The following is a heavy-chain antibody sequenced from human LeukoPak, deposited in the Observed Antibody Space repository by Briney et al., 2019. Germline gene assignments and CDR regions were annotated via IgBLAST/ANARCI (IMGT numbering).Heavy chain of an antibody. CDR1: GFTFRNYG. Sequence: PGGSLGLSCAASGFTFRNYGMHWVRQVPGKGLEWVAVIWYDGSNKYYADSVKGRFTISRDNSKNTLYLQINSLRAEDTAVYYCATARDSNSNRGLYMDVWGKGTTVTVSS. D-gene: IGHD4-11*01. CDR2: IWYDGSNK. V-gene: IGHV3-33*01. J-gene: IGHJ6*03. CDR3: ATARDSNSNRGLYMDV.